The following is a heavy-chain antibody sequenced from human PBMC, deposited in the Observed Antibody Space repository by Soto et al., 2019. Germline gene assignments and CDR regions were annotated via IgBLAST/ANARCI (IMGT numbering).Heavy chain of an antibody. J-gene: IGHJ6*03. Sequence: PGGSLRLSCAASGFTFSNAWMSWVRQAPGKGLEWVGRIKSKTDGGTTDYAAPVKGRFTISRDDSKNTLYLQMNSLKTEDTAVYYCTTVQIVVVPAAGYYYYMDVWGKGTTVTVSS. V-gene: IGHV3-15*01. CDR2: IKSKTDGGTT. CDR3: TTVQIVVVPAAGYYYYMDV. CDR1: GFTFSNAW. D-gene: IGHD2-2*01.